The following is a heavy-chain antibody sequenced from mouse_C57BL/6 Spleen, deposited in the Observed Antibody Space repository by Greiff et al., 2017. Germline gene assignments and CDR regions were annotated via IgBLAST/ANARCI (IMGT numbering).Heavy chain of an antibody. CDR2: IHPNSGST. D-gene: IGHD2-4*01. CDR1: GYTFTRYW. Sequence: VQLQQSGAELVKPGASVKLSCKASGYTFTRYWMHWVKQRPGQGLEWIGMIHPNSGSTNYNEKFKSKDTLTVDKSYSTDYMPLSSLTSEDSAVYYCARRYYDSYYFDYWGQGTTLTVSS. V-gene: IGHV1-64*01. J-gene: IGHJ2*01. CDR3: ARRYYDSYYFDY.